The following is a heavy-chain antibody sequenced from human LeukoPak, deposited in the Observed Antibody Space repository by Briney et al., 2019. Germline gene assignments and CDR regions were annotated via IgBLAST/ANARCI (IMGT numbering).Heavy chain of an antibody. Sequence: SETLSLTCTVSGGSISSYYWGWIRQPPGKGPEWIGSIYYSGSTYYNPSLKSRVTISVDTSKNQFSLKLSSVTAADTAVYYCGEYSSGWYSGGYWGQGTLVTVSS. J-gene: IGHJ4*02. V-gene: IGHV4-39*07. CDR1: GGSISSYY. D-gene: IGHD6-19*01. CDR2: IYYSGST. CDR3: GEYSSGWYSGGY.